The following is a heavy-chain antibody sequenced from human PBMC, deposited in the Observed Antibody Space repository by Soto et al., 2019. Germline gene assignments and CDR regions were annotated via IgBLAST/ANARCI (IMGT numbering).Heavy chain of an antibody. CDR2: IYYSGST. Sequence: SETLSLTCTVSGGSTSSYYWSWIRQPPGKGLEWIGYIYYSGSTNYNPSLKSRITISVDTSKKQFSLKLSSMTAADTAVYYCASVLSGVVVGAVTDNWFDPWGQGTLVTVSS. J-gene: IGHJ5*02. D-gene: IGHD2-15*01. V-gene: IGHV4-59*01. CDR1: GGSTSSYY. CDR3: ASVLSGVVVGAVTDNWFDP.